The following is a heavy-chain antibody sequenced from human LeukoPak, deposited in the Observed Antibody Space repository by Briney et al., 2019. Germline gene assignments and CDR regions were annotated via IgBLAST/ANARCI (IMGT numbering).Heavy chain of an antibody. CDR3: ARDIWALDYFDY. V-gene: IGHV3-74*01. CDR2: INSDGITT. J-gene: IGHJ4*02. D-gene: IGHD7-27*01. Sequence: GGSLRLSCAASGFTFSGYWMHWVRQAPGKGPVWVSRINSDGITTSYADSVKGRFTISRDNAKNTLYLQMNCLNAEDTAVYYCARDIWALDYFDYWGQGTLATVSS. CDR1: GFTFSGYW.